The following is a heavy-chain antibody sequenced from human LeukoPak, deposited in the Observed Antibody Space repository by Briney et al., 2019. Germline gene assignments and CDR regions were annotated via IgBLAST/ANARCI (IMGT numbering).Heavy chain of an antibody. Sequence: GGVLRLSCAASGFTFSSYGMSLGRPAPGEGVGLGLAICGGGGSTYYADSVKGRFTISRDNSKNTLYLQMNSLRAEDTALYYCAKDVSQGRLLSAAAATTAFDYWGQGTLVTVSS. D-gene: IGHD6-13*01. V-gene: IGHV3-23*01. CDR2: ICGGGGST. CDR3: AKDVSQGRLLSAAAATTAFDY. CDR1: GFTFSSYG. J-gene: IGHJ4*02.